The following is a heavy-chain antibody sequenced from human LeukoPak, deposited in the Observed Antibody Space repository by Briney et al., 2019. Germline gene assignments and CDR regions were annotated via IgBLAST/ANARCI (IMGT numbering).Heavy chain of an antibody. CDR3: AGVLGVRDLAYFDY. V-gene: IGHV3-74*01. CDR2: IRSDGSST. CDR1: GFTFNTYW. J-gene: IGHJ4*01. D-gene: IGHD3-10*01. Sequence: GGSLRLSCAASGFTFNTYWMHWVRQAPGNGLVWVSRIRSDGSSTSYADSVRGRFTISRDNAKDTLYLQMNSLRAEDTAVYYCAGVLGVRDLAYFDYWGHGTLVTVSS.